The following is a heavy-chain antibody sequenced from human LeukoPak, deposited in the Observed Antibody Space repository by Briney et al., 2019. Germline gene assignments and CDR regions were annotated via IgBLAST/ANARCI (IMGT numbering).Heavy chain of an antibody. CDR3: ARGRGLGY. D-gene: IGHD3-10*01. CDR2: ISSSSTTI. V-gene: IGHV3-48*04. Sequence: PGGSLRLSCAASGFTFSSYSMNWVRQAPGKGLEWVSYISSSSTTIYYADSVKGRFTISRDNAKNSLYLQMNSLRAEVTAVYYCARGRGLGYWGQGTLVTVSS. J-gene: IGHJ4*02. CDR1: GFTFSSYS.